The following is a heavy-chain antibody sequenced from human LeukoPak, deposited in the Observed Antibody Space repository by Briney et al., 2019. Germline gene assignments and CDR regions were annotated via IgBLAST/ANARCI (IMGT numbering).Heavy chain of an antibody. V-gene: IGHV1-18*01. J-gene: IGHJ4*02. CDR2: ISAYNGNT. CDR1: GYTFTSYG. D-gene: IGHD3-10*01. CDR3: ARDLGGITIGAYHFDY. Sequence: ASVKVSCKASGYTFTSYGISWVRQAPGQGLEWMGWISAYNGNTNYAQKLQGRVTMTTDTSTSTAYMELRSLRSDDTAVYYCARDLGGITIGAYHFDYWGQGTLVTVSS.